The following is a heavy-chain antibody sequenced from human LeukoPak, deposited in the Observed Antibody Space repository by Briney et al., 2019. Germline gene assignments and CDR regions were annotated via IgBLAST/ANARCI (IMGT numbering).Heavy chain of an antibody. J-gene: IGHJ4*02. V-gene: IGHV3-33*01. CDR1: GFTFSSYG. CDR3: ARFFYGSGRPTQLDY. CDR2: IWYDGSNK. Sequence: GGSLRLSCAASGFTFSSYGMHWVRQAPGKGLEWVAVIWYDGSNKYYADSVKGRFTISRDNSKNTLYLQMNSLRAEDTAVYYCARFFYGSGRPTQLDYWGQGTLVTVSS. D-gene: IGHD3-10*01.